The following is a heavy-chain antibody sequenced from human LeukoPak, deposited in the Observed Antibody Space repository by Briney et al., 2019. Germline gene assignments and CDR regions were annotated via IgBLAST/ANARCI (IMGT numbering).Heavy chain of an antibody. CDR1: GGSFSGYY. CDR3: ARVHSNYLQLWLSHFDY. V-gene: IGHV4-34*01. J-gene: IGHJ4*02. Sequence: SETLSLTCAVYGGSFSGYYWSWIRQPPGKGLEWLGEINHSGSTNYNPSLKSRVTISVDTSKNQFSLKLSSVTAADTAVYYCARVHSNYLQLWLSHFDYWGQGTLVTVSS. CDR2: INHSGST. D-gene: IGHD5-18*01.